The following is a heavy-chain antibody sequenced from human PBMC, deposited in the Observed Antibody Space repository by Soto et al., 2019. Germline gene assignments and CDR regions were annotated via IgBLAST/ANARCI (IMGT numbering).Heavy chain of an antibody. CDR3: AKELYGSGSHPY. V-gene: IGHV3-23*01. CDR2: ISGSGGST. CDR1: GFTFSSYA. Sequence: EVQLLESGGGLVQPGGSLRLSCAASGFTFSSYAMSWVRQAPGKGLEWVSAISGSGGSTYYEDSVKGRFNISRDNSKNTLYLQMNSLRAEDTAVYYCAKELYGSGSHPYWGQGTLVTVSS. J-gene: IGHJ4*02. D-gene: IGHD3-10*01.